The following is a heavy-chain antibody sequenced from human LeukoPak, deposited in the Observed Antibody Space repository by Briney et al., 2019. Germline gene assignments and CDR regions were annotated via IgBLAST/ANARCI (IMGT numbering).Heavy chain of an antibody. CDR2: ISKDGGST. V-gene: IGHV3-74*03. Sequence: GGSLRLSCAVSGLTFSEYWMHWVRQDAGRGLVWVAGISKDGGSTEYADFVKGRCTISRDNAKNTLYLQMNSLTVDDTAVYYCTSGIGTYDYWGLGAQVTVSS. CDR1: GLTFSEYW. J-gene: IGHJ4*02. D-gene: IGHD1-14*01. CDR3: TSGIGTYDY.